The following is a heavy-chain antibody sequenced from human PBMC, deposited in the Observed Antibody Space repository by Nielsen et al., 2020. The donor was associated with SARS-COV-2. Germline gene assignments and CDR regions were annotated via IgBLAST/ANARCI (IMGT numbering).Heavy chain of an antibody. Sequence: SVKVSCKASGGTFSSYAISWVRQAPGQGPEWMGGIIPIFGTANYAQKFQGRVTITADESTSTAYMELSSLRSEDTAVHYCARRSRYFDWLPLDYYYYYGMDVWGQGTTVTVSS. CDR2: IIPIFGTA. J-gene: IGHJ6*02. CDR3: ARRSRYFDWLPLDYYYYYGMDV. CDR1: GGTFSSYA. V-gene: IGHV1-69*13. D-gene: IGHD3-9*01.